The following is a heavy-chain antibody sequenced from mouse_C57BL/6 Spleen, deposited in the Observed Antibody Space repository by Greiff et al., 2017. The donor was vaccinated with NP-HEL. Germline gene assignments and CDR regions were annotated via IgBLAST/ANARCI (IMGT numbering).Heavy chain of an antibody. V-gene: IGHV2-9*01. J-gene: IGHJ4*01. CDR3: AKDGRLRQDAMDY. D-gene: IGHD2-2*01. CDR2: IWGGGST. Sequence: QVQLKESGPGLVAPSQSLSITCTVSGFSLTSYGVDWVRQPPGKGLEWLGVIWGGGSTNYNSALMSRQSICNDNSKSQVILNMNSLQNDDTVMYCGAKDGRLRQDAMDYWGQGTSVTVSS. CDR1: GFSLTSYG.